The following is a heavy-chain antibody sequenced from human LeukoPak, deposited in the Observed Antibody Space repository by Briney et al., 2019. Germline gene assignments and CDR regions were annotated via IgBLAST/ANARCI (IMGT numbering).Heavy chain of an antibody. CDR1: GFAFSNYA. CDR3: AKDTVKVTTIRRVPHYMDV. J-gene: IGHJ6*03. D-gene: IGHD5-12*01. CDR2: ISASGVGT. V-gene: IGHV3-23*01. Sequence: GGSLRLSCAASGFAFSNYAVAWVRQAPGKGLEWVSGISASGVGTYYADSVKGRFTISRDNSKNTLYLQMNSLRAEDTAVYYCAKDTVKVTTIRRVPHYMDVWGKGTTVTISS.